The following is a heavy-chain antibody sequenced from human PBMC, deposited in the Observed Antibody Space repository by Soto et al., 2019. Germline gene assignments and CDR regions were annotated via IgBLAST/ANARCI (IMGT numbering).Heavy chain of an antibody. Sequence: ASETLSLTCAVYGGSFSGYYWSWIRQPPGKGLEWIGEINHSGSTNYNPSLKSRVTISVDTSKNQFSLKLSSATAADTAVYYCARATYDFWSGYYYVPTYGMDVWGQGTTVTVSS. CDR3: ARATYDFWSGYYYVPTYGMDV. D-gene: IGHD3-3*01. V-gene: IGHV4-34*01. CDR1: GGSFSGYY. CDR2: INHSGST. J-gene: IGHJ6*02.